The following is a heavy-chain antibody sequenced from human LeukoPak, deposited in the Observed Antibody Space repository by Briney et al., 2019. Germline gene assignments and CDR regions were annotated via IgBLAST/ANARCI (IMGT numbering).Heavy chain of an antibody. D-gene: IGHD6-19*01. V-gene: IGHV1-2*02. Sequence: ASVKVSCKASGYTFTGYYMHWVRQAPGQGLEWMGWINPNSGGTNYAQKFQGRVTMTRDTSISTAYMELSRLRSEDTAVYYCARGLGQWLVANWFDPWGQGTLVTVSS. CDR2: INPNSGGT. J-gene: IGHJ5*02. CDR1: GYTFTGYY. CDR3: ARGLGQWLVANWFDP.